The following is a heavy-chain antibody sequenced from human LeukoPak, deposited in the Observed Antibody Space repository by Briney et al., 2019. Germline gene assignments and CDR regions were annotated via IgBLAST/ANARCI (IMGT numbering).Heavy chain of an antibody. Sequence: GESLKISCRGSGYSFTTYWIGWVRQMPGKGLEWMGIIYPCDSDTRYTPSFQGQVTMSADKSINTAYLQWSSLKASDTAMYYCARRQGCSNTNCPPDYWGQGTLVTVSP. J-gene: IGHJ4*02. CDR1: GYSFTTYW. CDR3: ARRQGCSNTNCPPDY. CDR2: IYPCDSDT. V-gene: IGHV5-51*01. D-gene: IGHD2-2*01.